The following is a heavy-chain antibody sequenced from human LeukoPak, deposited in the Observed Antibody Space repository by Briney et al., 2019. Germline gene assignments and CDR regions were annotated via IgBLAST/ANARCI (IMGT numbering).Heavy chain of an antibody. CDR2: INPNSGGT. Sequence: ASVKVSCKASGHTFTAYYMHWVRQAPGQGLEWMGWINPNSGGTKYTQKFQGRVTMTRDTSISTGYMELSSLRAEDTAVYYCAKDGKSGYDTPYYFDYWGQGTLVTVSS. J-gene: IGHJ4*02. D-gene: IGHD5-12*01. V-gene: IGHV1-2*02. CDR1: GHTFTAYY. CDR3: AKDGKSGYDTPYYFDY.